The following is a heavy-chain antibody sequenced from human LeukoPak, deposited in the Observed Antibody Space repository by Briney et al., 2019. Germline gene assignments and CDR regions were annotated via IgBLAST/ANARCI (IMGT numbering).Heavy chain of an antibody. D-gene: IGHD1-26*01. CDR2: IIPIFGTA. CDR1: GYTFSSYA. Sequence: GASVKVSCKASGYTFSSYAISWVRQAPGQGLEWMGGIIPIFGTANYAQKFQGRVTITADESTSTAYMELRSLRSDDTAVYYCARAPAMNSGSARMGYWGQGTLVTVSS. J-gene: IGHJ4*02. V-gene: IGHV1-69*13. CDR3: ARAPAMNSGSARMGY.